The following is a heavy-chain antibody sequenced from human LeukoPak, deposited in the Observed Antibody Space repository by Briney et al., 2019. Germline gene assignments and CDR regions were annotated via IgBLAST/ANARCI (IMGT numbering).Heavy chain of an antibody. Sequence: GAPGPSFAASGFQFSYSWMSLARPAPGKGLGWGAIINPDGSDKYALHSVECRFTTPRDNAKNPLYLQMSSLRAENTAVYYCARGGHRQKEFWGRGTRVTVSS. CDR2: INPDGSDK. D-gene: IGHD3-10*01. V-gene: IGHV3-7*01. CDR1: GFQFSYSW. CDR3: ARGGHRQKEF. J-gene: IGHJ4*02.